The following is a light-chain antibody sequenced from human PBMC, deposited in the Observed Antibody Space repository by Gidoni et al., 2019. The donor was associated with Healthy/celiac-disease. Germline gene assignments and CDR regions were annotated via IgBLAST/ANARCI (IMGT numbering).Light chain of an antibody. CDR3: SSYTSSSTPLV. J-gene: IGLJ3*02. CDR1: SRDVGGYNY. Sequence: QPALTQPASVSGSPGQSITNSCTGTSRDVGGYNYVSWYQQHPGNAPNLMIYDVSNRPSGVSNRFSGSKSGNTASLTISGLQAEDEADYYCSSYTSSSTPLVFGGGTKLTVL. V-gene: IGLV2-14*01. CDR2: DVS.